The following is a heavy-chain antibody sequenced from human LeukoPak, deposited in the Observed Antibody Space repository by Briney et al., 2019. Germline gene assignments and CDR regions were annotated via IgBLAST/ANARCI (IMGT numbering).Heavy chain of an antibody. Sequence: SETLSLTCTVSGGSISSYYWSWIRQPPGKGLEWIGYIYYSGSTNYNPSLRSRVSISVDTSKNQFSLKLSSVTAADTAVYYCARGRGGGGSSNNWFDPWGQGTLVTVSS. V-gene: IGHV4-59*01. CDR1: GGSISSYY. CDR3: ARGRGGGGSSNNWFDP. D-gene: IGHD2-15*01. J-gene: IGHJ5*02. CDR2: IYYSGST.